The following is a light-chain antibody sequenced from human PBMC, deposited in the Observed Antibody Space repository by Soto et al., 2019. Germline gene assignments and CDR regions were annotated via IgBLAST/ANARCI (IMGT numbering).Light chain of an antibody. CDR1: QSISNW. CDR2: KAS. J-gene: IGKJ1*01. V-gene: IGKV1-5*03. Sequence: DIQMTQSPSTLSASVGDIVIITCRASQSISNWLAWYQQKPGKAPKLLIYKASRLESGVPSRFGGSVSGTEFTLTISSLQPEDFATYYCLQSNSYCKFDQGTKVEVK. CDR3: LQSNSYCK.